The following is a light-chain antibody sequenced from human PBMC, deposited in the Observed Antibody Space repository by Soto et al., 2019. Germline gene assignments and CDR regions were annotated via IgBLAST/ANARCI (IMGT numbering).Light chain of an antibody. CDR3: QQYDSTPPT. CDR1: QSVLYSSNNKNY. CDR2: WAS. J-gene: IGKJ2*01. V-gene: IGKV4-1*01. Sequence: DIVMTQSPDSLAVSLGERATINCKSSQSVLYSSNNKNYLAWYQQRPGQPPKLLIYWASTRESGVPERFSGSWSATYFTLTITSLQAEDVAFYCRQQYDSTPPTFGQGTKLEIK.